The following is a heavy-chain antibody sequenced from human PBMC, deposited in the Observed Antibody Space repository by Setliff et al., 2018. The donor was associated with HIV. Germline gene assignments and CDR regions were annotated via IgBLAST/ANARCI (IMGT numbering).Heavy chain of an antibody. CDR1: GGSINSSTYY. CDR2: FYYSGRT. Sequence: SETLSLTCTVSGGSINSSTYYWGWIRQPPGKGLEWIGSFYYSGRTYYSPSLRSRITMSVDTSEDQFSLKLSSVTAADTAVYYCARVVVERATIFDFWGPGTLVTVSS. V-gene: IGHV4-39*07. CDR3: ARVVVERATIFDF. J-gene: IGHJ4*02. D-gene: IGHD5-12*01.